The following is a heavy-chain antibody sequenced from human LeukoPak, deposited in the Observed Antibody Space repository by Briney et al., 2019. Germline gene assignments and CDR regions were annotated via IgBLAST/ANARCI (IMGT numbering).Heavy chain of an antibody. CDR1: GGSISSNSHY. CDR3: AREEASVGDY. D-gene: IGHD2-21*01. Sequence: SETLSLTCTVSGGSISSNSHYWAWIRQPPGKGLEWIGSIHYSGSTFYSPSLKSRVTISVDTSKNQFSLILTSVTASDTAVYYCAREEASVGDYWGQGVLVTVSS. CDR2: IHYSGST. J-gene: IGHJ4*02. V-gene: IGHV4-39*01.